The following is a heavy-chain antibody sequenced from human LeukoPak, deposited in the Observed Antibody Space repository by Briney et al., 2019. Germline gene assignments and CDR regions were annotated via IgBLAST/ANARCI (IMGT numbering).Heavy chain of an antibody. D-gene: IGHD6-6*01. CDR3: ARRDSSRSFDY. Sequence: TGGSLRLSCAASGFTFSSYAMSWVRQAPGKGPEWVSAISGSGGSTYYVDSVKGRFTISRDNSKNTLYLQMNSLRAEDTAVYYCARRDSSRSFDYWGQGTLVTVSS. CDR2: ISGSGGST. V-gene: IGHV3-23*01. CDR1: GFTFSSYA. J-gene: IGHJ4*02.